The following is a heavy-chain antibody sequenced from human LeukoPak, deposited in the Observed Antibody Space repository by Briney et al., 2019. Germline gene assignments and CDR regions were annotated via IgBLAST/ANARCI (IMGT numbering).Heavy chain of an antibody. J-gene: IGHJ4*02. CDR3: ARDYKYAFDN. CDR1: GFTFSDYS. Sequence: GGSLRLSCAASGFTFSDYSMNWVRLAPGKGLEWISYIGIDSGNTNYADSVKGRFTISGDKAKNSLYLQMNSLRVEDTAVYYCARDYKYAFDNWGQGTLVTVSS. V-gene: IGHV3-48*01. D-gene: IGHD5-24*01. CDR2: IGIDSGNT.